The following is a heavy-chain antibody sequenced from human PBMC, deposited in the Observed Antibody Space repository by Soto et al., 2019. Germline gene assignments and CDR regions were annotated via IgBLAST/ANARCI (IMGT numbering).Heavy chain of an antibody. J-gene: IGHJ4*02. CDR3: ARARGSYYTRFDY. Sequence: SETLSLTCTVRGGSISSSSYYWGWLRQPPGKGLEWIGNIYYSGSTYYNPSLKSRVTISVDTSKNQFSLKLSSVTAADTAVYYCARARGSYYTRFDYWGQGTLVTVSS. D-gene: IGHD3-10*01. V-gene: IGHV4-39*07. CDR1: GGSISSSSYY. CDR2: IYYSGST.